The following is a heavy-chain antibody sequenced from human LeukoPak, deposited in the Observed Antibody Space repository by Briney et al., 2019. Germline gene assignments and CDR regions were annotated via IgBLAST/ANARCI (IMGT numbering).Heavy chain of an antibody. Sequence: GGSLRLSCAASGFTFSSYAMSWVRQAPGKGLEWVSAISGSGGSTYYADSVKGRFTISRDNSKNTLYLQMNSLRAEDTAVYYCARHMRALGYCSGGSCSTFDYWGQGTLVTVSS. CDR2: ISGSGGST. CDR1: GFTFSSYA. V-gene: IGHV3-23*01. D-gene: IGHD2-15*01. CDR3: ARHMRALGYCSGGSCSTFDY. J-gene: IGHJ4*02.